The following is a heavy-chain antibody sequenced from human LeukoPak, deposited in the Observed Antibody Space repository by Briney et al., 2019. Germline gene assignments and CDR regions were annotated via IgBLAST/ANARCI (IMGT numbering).Heavy chain of an antibody. CDR3: ARVRLHLELED. Sequence: SETLSLTCTVSGGSITSSSYYWGWIRQPPGKGPEWIGSIYYSGSTNYNPSLKSRVTISVDTSKNQFSLKLSSVTAADTAVYYCARVRLHLELEDWGQGTLVTVSS. V-gene: IGHV4-39*07. CDR2: IYYSGST. D-gene: IGHD1-7*01. J-gene: IGHJ4*02. CDR1: GGSITSSSYY.